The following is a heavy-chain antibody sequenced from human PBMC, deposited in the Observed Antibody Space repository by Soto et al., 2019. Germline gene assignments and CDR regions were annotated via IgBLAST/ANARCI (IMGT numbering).Heavy chain of an antibody. D-gene: IGHD6-13*01. V-gene: IGHV3-33*01. J-gene: IGHJ6*02. Sequence: HPGGSLRLSCAASGFTFSSYGMHWVRQAPGKGLEWVAVIWYDGSNKYYADSVKGRFTISRDNSKNTLYLQMNSLRAEDTAVYYCARDLRDSSSWYIGFYYYYYYGMDVWGQGTTVTVSS. CDR2: IWYDGSNK. CDR3: ARDLRDSSSWYIGFYYYYYYGMDV. CDR1: GFTFSSYG.